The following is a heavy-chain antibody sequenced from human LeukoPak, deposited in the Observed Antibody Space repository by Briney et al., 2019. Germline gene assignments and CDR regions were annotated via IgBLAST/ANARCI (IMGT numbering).Heavy chain of an antibody. Sequence: GRSLRLSCAASGFTFSSYAMHWVRQAPGRGLEWVAVISYDGSNKYYADSVKGRFTISRDNSKNTLYLQMNSLRAEDTAVYYCAREFQTTVGFDYWGQGTLVTVSS. CDR3: AREFQTTVGFDY. CDR2: ISYDGSNK. V-gene: IGHV3-30-3*01. CDR1: GFTFSSYA. J-gene: IGHJ4*02. D-gene: IGHD4-17*01.